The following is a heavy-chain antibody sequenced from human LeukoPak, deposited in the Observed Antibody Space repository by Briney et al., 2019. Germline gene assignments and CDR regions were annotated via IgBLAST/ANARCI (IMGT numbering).Heavy chain of an antibody. CDR3: ARDRYYDAFDI. Sequence: GRSLRLSCAASGFTFSSYAMHWVRQASGKGLEWVAVISYDGSNKYYADSVKGRFTISRDNSKNTLYLQMNSLRAEDTAVYYCARDRYYDAFDIWGQGTMVTVSS. J-gene: IGHJ3*02. D-gene: IGHD2-8*01. CDR1: GFTFSSYA. CDR2: ISYDGSNK. V-gene: IGHV3-30-3*01.